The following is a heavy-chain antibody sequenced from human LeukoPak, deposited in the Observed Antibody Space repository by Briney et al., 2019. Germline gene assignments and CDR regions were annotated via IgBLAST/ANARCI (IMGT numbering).Heavy chain of an antibody. CDR3: APGGGSGWYGGGYYFGS. D-gene: IGHD6-13*01. CDR2: SGGST. J-gene: IGHJ4*02. Sequence: SGGSTSYADSVKGRFTISRDNSKNTLYLQMNSLRADDTAQYSCAPGGGSGWYGGGYYFGSWGQGTLVTVSS. V-gene: IGHV3-53*01.